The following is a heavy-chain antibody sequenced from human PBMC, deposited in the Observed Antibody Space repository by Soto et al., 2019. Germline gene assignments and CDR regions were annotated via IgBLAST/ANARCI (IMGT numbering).Heavy chain of an antibody. CDR1: GGSISSSSYY. V-gene: IGHV4-39*01. J-gene: IGHJ4*02. Sequence: SETLSLTCTVSGGSISSSSYYWGWIRQPPGKGLEWIGSIYCSGSTYYNPSLKSRVTISVDTSKNQFSLKLSSVTAADTAVYYCARHAFTPYSSSPPFWGQGTLVTVSS. D-gene: IGHD6-13*01. CDR2: IYCSGST. CDR3: ARHAFTPYSSSPPF.